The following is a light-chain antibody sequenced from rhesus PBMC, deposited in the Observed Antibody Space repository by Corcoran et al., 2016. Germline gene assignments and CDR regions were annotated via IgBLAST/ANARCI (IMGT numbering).Light chain of an antibody. CDR2: WAS. CDR1: QSLLYNSNNKNY. CDR3: QQYYGIPYT. Sequence: DIVMTQSPDSLAVSLGERVTVNCKSSQSLLYNSNNKNYLAWYQQKPGQALKILMYWASTRETGVPNRFSGSGSGTDFTLTISGLQAEDVAVYYCQQYYGIPYTFGQGTKVEIK. V-gene: IGKV4-1*01. J-gene: IGKJ2*01.